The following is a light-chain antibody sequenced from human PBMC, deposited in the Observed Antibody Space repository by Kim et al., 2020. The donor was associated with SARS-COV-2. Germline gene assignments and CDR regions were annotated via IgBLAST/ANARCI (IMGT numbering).Light chain of an antibody. V-gene: IGKV3-20*01. CDR2: GAS. CDR1: QSVSSSY. Sequence: EIVLTQSPGTLSLSPGERATLSCRASQSVSSSYLAWYQQKPGQAPRLLIYGASSRATGIPDRFSGSGSGTDFTLTISRLEPEDFAVYYCQQYGRSALYTFGQGTKLEI. J-gene: IGKJ2*01. CDR3: QQYGRSALYT.